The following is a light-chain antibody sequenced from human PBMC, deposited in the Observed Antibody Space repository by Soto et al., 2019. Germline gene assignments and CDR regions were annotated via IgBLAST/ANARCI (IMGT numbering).Light chain of an antibody. J-gene: IGKJ1*01. V-gene: IGKV3-15*01. CDR1: QSISSD. CDR3: QQYGTSPRT. CDR2: GAS. Sequence: ETVMTQSPATLSVSPGERATLSCRASQSISSDLAWYQHKPGQAPRLLIYGASTTATGIPVRFSGSGSGTEFTLTISSLQSEDFAVYYCQQYGTSPRTFGQGTKVDIK.